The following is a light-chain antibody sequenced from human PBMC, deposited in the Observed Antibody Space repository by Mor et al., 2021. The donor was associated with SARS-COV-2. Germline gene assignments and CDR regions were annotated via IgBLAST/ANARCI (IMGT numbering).Light chain of an antibody. J-gene: IGLJ3*02. CDR1: VGGYNY. CDR2: EVS. CDR3: RSYTSRTNWV. Sequence: VGGYNYVAWYQQHPGKAPRLMIYEVSNRPSGVSSRFSGSKSGNTASLTIAGLQAEDEADYHCRSYTSRTNWVFGG. V-gene: IGLV2-14*01.